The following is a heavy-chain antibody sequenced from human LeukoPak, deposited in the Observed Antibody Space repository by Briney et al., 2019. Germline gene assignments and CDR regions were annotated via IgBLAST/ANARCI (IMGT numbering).Heavy chain of an antibody. D-gene: IGHD6-19*01. CDR1: GVSFSGYY. CDR2: INHSGRT. V-gene: IGHV4-34*01. Sequence: PSETLSLTCAVYGVSFSGYYWSWIRQPPGKGLEWVGEINHSGRTNYNPSLKSRDTISVETSKNQFSLKLSSATAADTAVYYCAREGSGCSQYYFDYWGQGTLVTVSS. CDR3: AREGSGCSQYYFDY. J-gene: IGHJ4*02.